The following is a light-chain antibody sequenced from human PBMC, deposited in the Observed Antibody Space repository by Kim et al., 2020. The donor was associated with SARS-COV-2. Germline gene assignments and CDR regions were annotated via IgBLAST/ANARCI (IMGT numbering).Light chain of an antibody. CDR3: NQYNTWPFT. V-gene: IGKV3-15*01. Sequence: EYPEERTTPSCRASQSARSKLASYQQKPGQAPRLLIYGASTRATGMPARFSGSGSETAFTLTISSLHSEDYAFYSCNQYNTWPFTFGGGTKVDIK. CDR2: GAS. CDR1: QSARSK. J-gene: IGKJ4*01.